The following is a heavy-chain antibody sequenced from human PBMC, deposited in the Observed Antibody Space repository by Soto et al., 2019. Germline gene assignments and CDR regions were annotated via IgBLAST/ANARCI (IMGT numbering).Heavy chain of an antibody. CDR2: INAGNGNT. V-gene: IGHV1-3*01. Sequence: ASVKVSCKASGYTFTSYAMHWVLQAPGQRLEWMGWINAGNGNTKYSQQFQVRVTITRDTSASTAYMELSSLRSEDTAVYYCARERLPDYYYYYGMDVWGQGTTVTVSS. CDR1: GYTFTSYA. D-gene: IGHD6-25*01. J-gene: IGHJ6*02. CDR3: ARERLPDYYYYYGMDV.